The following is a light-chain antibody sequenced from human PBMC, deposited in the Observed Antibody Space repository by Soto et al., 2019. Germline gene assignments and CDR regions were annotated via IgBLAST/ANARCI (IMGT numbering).Light chain of an antibody. CDR3: QQSNTFTFT. Sequence: DIQMTQSPSSVSASVGDRVTITCRASQGISNWLAWYQQKTGRAPKLLIYAASTLQSGVPSRFSGSGSGTDFNLTISRLQTEDFATYYCQQSNTFTFTFGPGTKVDIK. V-gene: IGKV1-12*01. CDR1: QGISNW. CDR2: AAS. J-gene: IGKJ3*01.